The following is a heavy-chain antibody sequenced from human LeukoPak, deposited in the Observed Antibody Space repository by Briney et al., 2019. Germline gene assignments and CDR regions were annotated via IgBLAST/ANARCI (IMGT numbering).Heavy chain of an antibody. Sequence: GESLKISCKGSGYSFTSYWITWVRQMPGKGLEWMGRIDPSDSSTNYSPSFQGHVTTSADKSISTAYLQWSSLKASDTAMYYCARLTRGYYYGSGDSLNWFDPWGQGTLVTVSS. J-gene: IGHJ5*02. V-gene: IGHV5-10-1*01. CDR1: GYSFTSYW. CDR2: IDPSDSST. D-gene: IGHD3-10*01. CDR3: ARLTRGYYYGSGDSLNWFDP.